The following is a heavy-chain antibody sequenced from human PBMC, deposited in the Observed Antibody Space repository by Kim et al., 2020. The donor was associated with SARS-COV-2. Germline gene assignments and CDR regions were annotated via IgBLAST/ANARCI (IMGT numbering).Heavy chain of an antibody. CDR2: ISAGGGST. CDR3: AKDNIVVVTSMASDC. J-gene: IGHJ4*02. Sequence: GGSLRLSCAASGFTFSNYVMTWVRQAPGKGLEWVSAISAGGGSTYYTDSVKGRFTISRDNSKNTLYLQMNTLRAEDTAVYYCAKDNIVVVTSMASDCWGQGTLVTVSS. V-gene: IGHV3-23*01. CDR1: GFTFSNYV. D-gene: IGHD2-21*02.